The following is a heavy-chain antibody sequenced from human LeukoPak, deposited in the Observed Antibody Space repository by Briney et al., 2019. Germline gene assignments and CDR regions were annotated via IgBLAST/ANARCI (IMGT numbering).Heavy chain of an antibody. J-gene: IGHJ4*02. V-gene: IGHV5-51*01. CDR2: INPVNSDT. CDR3: ARHYSSAWFGY. CDR1: GYDFTTYW. Sequence: GESLKISCKGSGYDFTTYWIAWVRQMPGKGLEWMGNINPVNSDTTYSPSFQGQVTISVDKSISTGYLQLSSLKASDTAMYYCARHYSSAWFGYWGQGSPVTVSS. D-gene: IGHD6-25*01.